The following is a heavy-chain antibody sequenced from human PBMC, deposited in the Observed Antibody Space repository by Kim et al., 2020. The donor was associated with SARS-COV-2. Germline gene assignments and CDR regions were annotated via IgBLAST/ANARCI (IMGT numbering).Heavy chain of an antibody. J-gene: IGHJ4*02. V-gene: IGHV3-30*18. Sequence: GGSLRLSCAASGFTFSSYGMHWVRQAPGKGLEWVAVISYDGSNKYYADSVKGRFTISRDNSKNTLYLQMNSLRAEDTAVYYCAKGDYYDFWSGPDYWGQGTLVTVSS. CDR1: GFTFSSYG. CDR2: ISYDGSNK. CDR3: AKGDYYDFWSGPDY. D-gene: IGHD3-3*01.